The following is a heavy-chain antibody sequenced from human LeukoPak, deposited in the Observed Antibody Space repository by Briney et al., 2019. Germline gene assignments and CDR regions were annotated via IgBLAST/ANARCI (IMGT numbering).Heavy chain of an antibody. CDR2: MYYSGST. CDR3: ARQIAWGVGRFDY. D-gene: IGHD3-10*01. J-gene: IGHJ4*02. V-gene: IGHV4-59*08. CDR1: GGSINTYF. Sequence: SETLSLTCAVSGGSINTYFWSWIRQPPGKGLEWIGYMYYSGSTNYNPSLKSRATISMDTSKNQFSLKLNSVTAADTAVYYCARQIAWGVGRFDYWGQGTLATASA.